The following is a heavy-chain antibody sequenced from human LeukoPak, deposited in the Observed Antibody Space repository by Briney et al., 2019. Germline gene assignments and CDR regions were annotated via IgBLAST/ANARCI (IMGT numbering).Heavy chain of an antibody. CDR2: IYYTGNT. CDR3: VRSKSGAYGWFDP. CDR1: GGSISGYF. V-gene: IGHV4-59*01. Sequence: SETLSLTCTVSGGSISGYFWTWIWQPPGKGLEWIGYIYYTGNTNYNPSLKSRVTISIDTSKNHFSLNVNSVTAADAAMYYCVRSKSGAYGWFDPWGPGTLVTVSS. D-gene: IGHD2-15*01. J-gene: IGHJ5*02.